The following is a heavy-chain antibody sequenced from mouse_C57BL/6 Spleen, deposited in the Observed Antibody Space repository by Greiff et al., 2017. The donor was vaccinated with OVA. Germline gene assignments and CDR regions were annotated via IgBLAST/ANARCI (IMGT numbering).Heavy chain of an antibody. CDR2: IYPGDGDT. D-gene: IGHD2-5*01. Sequence: QVQLQQSGAELVKPGASVKISCKASGYAFSSYWMNWVKQRPGRGLEWIGQIYPGDGDTNYNGKFKGKATLTADKSSSTAYMQLSSLTSADSAVYFCARWTPYSKGAMDYWGQGTSVTVSS. CDR3: ARWTPYSKGAMDY. CDR1: GYAFSSYW. V-gene: IGHV1-80*01. J-gene: IGHJ4*01.